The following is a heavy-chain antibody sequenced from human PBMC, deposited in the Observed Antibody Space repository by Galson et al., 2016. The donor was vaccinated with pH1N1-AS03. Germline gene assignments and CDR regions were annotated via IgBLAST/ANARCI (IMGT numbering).Heavy chain of an antibody. CDR3: AKDRSSWPPGWGSVDS. V-gene: IGHV3-23*01. Sequence: SLRLSCATSGFTFSSYGMTWVRQAPGKGLEWVSSISVTGGSTYYADSVKGRSTISRDHSKNTLYLQMSSLRAGDTAVYYCAKDRSSWPPGWGSVDSWGQGTLVTVSS. CDR1: GFTFSSYG. D-gene: IGHD6-13*01. J-gene: IGHJ4*02. CDR2: ISVTGGST.